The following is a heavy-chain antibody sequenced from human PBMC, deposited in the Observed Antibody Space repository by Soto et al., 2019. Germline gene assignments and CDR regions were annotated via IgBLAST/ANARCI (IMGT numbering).Heavy chain of an antibody. Sequence: PSETLSLTCTVSGGSISKYYWSWIRQPPGKGLEWIGYIHYSGSSNYNPSLKSRVDISVDTSKNQLSLKLSSLTAADTAVYYCARREYSNSWHFDYWGIGIRKTVSS. CDR1: GGSISKYY. J-gene: IGHJ4*01. CDR3: ARREYSNSWHFDY. CDR2: IHYSGSS. D-gene: IGHD6-13*01. V-gene: IGHV4-59*08.